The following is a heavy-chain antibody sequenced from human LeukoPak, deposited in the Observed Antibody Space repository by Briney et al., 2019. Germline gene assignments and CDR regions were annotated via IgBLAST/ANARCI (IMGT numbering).Heavy chain of an antibody. Sequence: SVKVSFKASGGTFSSYAISWVRQAPGQGLEWMGGIIPIFGTANYAQKFQGRVTITADESTSTAYMELSSLRSEDTAVYYCVMGNYYDSSGYDSLYYYYYMDVWGKGTTVTVSS. CDR3: VMGNYYDSSGYDSLYYYYYMDV. CDR1: GGTFSSYA. CDR2: IIPIFGTA. J-gene: IGHJ6*03. V-gene: IGHV1-69*13. D-gene: IGHD3-22*01.